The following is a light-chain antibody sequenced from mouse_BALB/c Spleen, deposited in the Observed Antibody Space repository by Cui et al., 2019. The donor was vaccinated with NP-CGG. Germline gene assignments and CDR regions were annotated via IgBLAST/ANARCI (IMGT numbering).Light chain of an antibody. CDR3: ALWYSNHWV. CDR2: GTH. CDR1: TGAVTTSNY. V-gene: IGLV1*01. Sequence: QAVVTQESALTTSPGETATLTCRSSTGAVTTSNYANWVQEKPDHLFTGLIGGTHNRPPGVPARFSGSLIGDKAALTITGAQTEDEAIYFCALWYSNHWVFGGGTKLTVL. J-gene: IGLJ1*01.